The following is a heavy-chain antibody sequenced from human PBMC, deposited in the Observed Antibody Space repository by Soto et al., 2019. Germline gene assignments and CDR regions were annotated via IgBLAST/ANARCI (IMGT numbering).Heavy chain of an antibody. J-gene: IGHJ6*02. V-gene: IGHV3-23*01. CDR3: AKDGRGYSSSWDYYYYGMDV. CDR1: GFTFSSYA. D-gene: IGHD6-13*01. CDR2: ISGSGGST. Sequence: GGSLRLSCAASGFTFSSYAMSWVRQAPGKGLEWVSAISGSGGSTYYAYSVKGRFTISRDNSKNTLYLQMDSLRAEDTAVYYCAKDGRGYSSSWDYYYYGMDVWGQGTTVTVSS.